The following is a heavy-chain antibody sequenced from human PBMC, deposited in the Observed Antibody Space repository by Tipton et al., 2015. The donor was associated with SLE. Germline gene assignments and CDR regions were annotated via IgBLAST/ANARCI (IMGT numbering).Heavy chain of an antibody. Sequence: QLVQSGAEVKKPGESLKISCKDSGYSFTTYWIGWVRQMPGKGLEWMGIIHPGDSDTRYSPSFQAQVTISADKSISTAYLQWSSLKAADTAIYYCARHYGSPVYYYGMDVWGQGTTVTVSS. CDR1: GYSFTTYW. D-gene: IGHD3-16*01. V-gene: IGHV5-51*01. J-gene: IGHJ6*02. CDR2: IHPGDSDT. CDR3: ARHYGSPVYYYGMDV.